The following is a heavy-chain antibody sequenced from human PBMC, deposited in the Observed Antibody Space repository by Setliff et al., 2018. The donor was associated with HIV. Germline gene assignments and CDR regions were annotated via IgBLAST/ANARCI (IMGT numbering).Heavy chain of an antibody. CDR1: GFTFSSYG. V-gene: IGHV3-30*02. CDR2: IWYDGSNK. D-gene: IGHD6-19*01. CDR3: AKDRAPGNPPLQWLGD. J-gene: IGHJ4*02. Sequence: GGSLSLSCAASGFTFSSYGMPWVRQAPGKGLEWVAVIWYDGSNKYYAYSVKGRFTISRDNSKDTLYLQMNSLRGEDTAVYYCAKDRAPGNPPLQWLGDWGQGSRVTVSS.